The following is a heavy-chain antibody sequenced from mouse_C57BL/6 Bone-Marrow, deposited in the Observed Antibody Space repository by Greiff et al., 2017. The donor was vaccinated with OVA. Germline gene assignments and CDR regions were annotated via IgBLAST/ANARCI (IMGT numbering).Heavy chain of an antibody. V-gene: IGHV1-55*01. D-gene: IGHD2-5*01. Sequence: VKLQQPGAELVKPGASVKMSCKASGYTFTSYWITWVKQRPGQGLEWIGDIYPGSGSTNYNEKFKSKATLTVDTSSSTAYMQLSSLTSEDSAVYYCARGTYYSNYLFAYWGQGTLVTVSA. CDR3: ARGTYYSNYLFAY. CDR1: GYTFTSYW. J-gene: IGHJ3*01. CDR2: IYPGSGST.